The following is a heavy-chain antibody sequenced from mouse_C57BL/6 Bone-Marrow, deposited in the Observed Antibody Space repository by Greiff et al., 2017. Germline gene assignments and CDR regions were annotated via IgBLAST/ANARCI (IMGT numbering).Heavy chain of an antibody. Sequence: VQGVESGAELARPGASVKMSCKASGYTFTSYTMHWVKQRPGQGLEWIGYINPSSGYTKYNQKFQDKATLTADTSSSTAYMQLSSLTSEDSAVYYCAGGPHYYGYWYFDDWGKGTTVTVSS. CDR2: INPSSGYT. J-gene: IGHJ1*03. V-gene: IGHV1-4*01. CDR1: GYTFTSYT. D-gene: IGHD2-1*01. CDR3: AGGPHYYGYWYFDD.